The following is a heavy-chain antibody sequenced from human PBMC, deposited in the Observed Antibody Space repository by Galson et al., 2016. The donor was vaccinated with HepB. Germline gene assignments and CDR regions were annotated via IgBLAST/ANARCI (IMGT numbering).Heavy chain of an antibody. CDR1: GFSFSTSGVS. CDR3: THATMIVAFDY. Sequence: PALVKPTQTLTLTCSFSGFSFSTSGVSVGWTRQPPGKALEWLALVDWGDDKRYSPSLKSRLTITKDTSKNQVVLTMTNMDPVDTATYYFTHATMIVAFDYWGQGTLVTVSS. V-gene: IGHV2-5*02. CDR2: VDWGDDK. J-gene: IGHJ4*02. D-gene: IGHD3-22*01.